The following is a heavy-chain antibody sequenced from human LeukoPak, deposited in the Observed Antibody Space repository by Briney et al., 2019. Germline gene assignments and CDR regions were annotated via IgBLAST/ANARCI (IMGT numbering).Heavy chain of an antibody. CDR3: AKVRGYTGYDSGGSDH. V-gene: IGHV3-23*01. CDR2: ISVYAGGT. Sequence: PGGSLRLSCTASGFTFSNYAMTWVRQAPGKGLEWVSSISVYAGGTFYADSVTGRFTVSRDNSRNTLYLQMNSLRAEDTAVYYCAKVRGYTGYDSGGSDHWGQGTLVTVSS. D-gene: IGHD5-12*01. J-gene: IGHJ4*02. CDR1: GFTFSNYA.